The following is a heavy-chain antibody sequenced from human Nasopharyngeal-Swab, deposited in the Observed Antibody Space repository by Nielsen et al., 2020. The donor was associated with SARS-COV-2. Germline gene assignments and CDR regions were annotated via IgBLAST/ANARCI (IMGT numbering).Heavy chain of an antibody. V-gene: IGHV1-69*01. D-gene: IGHD6-19*01. CDR3: ARDGYSSGLGY. Sequence: WVRQAPGQGLEWMGGIIPIFGTANYAQKFQGRVTITADESTSTAYMELSSLRSEDTAAYYCARDGYSSGLGYWGQGTLVTVSS. CDR2: IIPIFGTA. J-gene: IGHJ4*02.